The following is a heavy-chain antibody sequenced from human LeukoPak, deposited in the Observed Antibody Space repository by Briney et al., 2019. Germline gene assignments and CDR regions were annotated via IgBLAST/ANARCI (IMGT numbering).Heavy chain of an antibody. CDR3: ARDVGYFDWLSYFDH. V-gene: IGHV4-59*01. J-gene: IGHJ4*02. Sequence: PSETLSLTCTVSGGSISSYYWSWIRQPPGKGLEGIGYIYYSGSTHYNPSLKSRVTISVDTSKNQFSLKLSSVTAADTAVYYCARDVGYFDWLSYFDHWGQGTLVTVSS. D-gene: IGHD3-9*01. CDR2: IYYSGST. CDR1: GGSISSYY.